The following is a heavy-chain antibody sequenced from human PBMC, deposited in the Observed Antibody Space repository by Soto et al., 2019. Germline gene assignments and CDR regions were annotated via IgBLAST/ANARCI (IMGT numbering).Heavy chain of an antibody. D-gene: IGHD3-3*01. CDR2: ISAHNGDS. V-gene: IGHV1-18*04. CDR1: GYAFTSLA. J-gene: IGHJ6*02. Sequence: ASVKVSCKASGYAFTSLAFSWVRQAPGQGLEWMGWISAHNGDSIYAQKLQGRVTLTTDTSTTTAYMELRSLRSDDTAVYYCARDYYDFWSGYHTLNYYGMDVWGQGTTVTVSS. CDR3: ARDYYDFWSGYHTLNYYGMDV.